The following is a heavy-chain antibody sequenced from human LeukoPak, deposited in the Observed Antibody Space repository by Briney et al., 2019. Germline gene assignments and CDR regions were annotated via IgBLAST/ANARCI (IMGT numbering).Heavy chain of an antibody. CDR2: IWHDGKNK. CDR1: GFTLKTYG. CDR3: LRDRGSNDPIDS. Sequence: GESLKISCAASGFTLKTYGMHWVRQAPGKGLEWVAVIWHDGKNKYYGDSVKGRFTVSRDNSKNTVYLQMDSLRVEDTAVYYWLRDRGSNDPIDSWGQGTLVTVSS. D-gene: IGHD2-15*01. V-gene: IGHV3-33*01. J-gene: IGHJ5*02.